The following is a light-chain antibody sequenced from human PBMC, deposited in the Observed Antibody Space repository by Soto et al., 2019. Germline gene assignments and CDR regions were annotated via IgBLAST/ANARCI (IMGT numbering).Light chain of an antibody. CDR2: GAS. CDR3: QQYHTWPIT. Sequence: DIVITQSPATLSVAQGERVTFSCRASQGVSRKLAWYQHKPGQAPRLLISGASTGATGIPARFSGSGSGTEFTLTISSLQSEDCAIYYCQQYHTWPITFGGGTKVDIK. CDR1: QGVSRK. V-gene: IGKV3-15*01. J-gene: IGKJ4*01.